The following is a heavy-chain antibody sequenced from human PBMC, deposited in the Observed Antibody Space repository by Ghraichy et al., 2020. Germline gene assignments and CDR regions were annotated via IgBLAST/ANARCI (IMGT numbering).Heavy chain of an antibody. CDR1: GGSFSNYY. D-gene: IGHD6-6*01. CDR2: IYQSGNT. J-gene: IGHJ6*02. CDR3: STGSSHSTNFYYYGMDV. V-gene: IGHV4-59*01. Sequence: SETLSLTCTVSGGSFSNYYWSWIRQSPGKGLECIGYIYQSGNTNYNPSLQSRVAISLDTSKTQFSLTLNSVTAPDAAVYYCSTGSSHSTNFYYYGMDVWGQGTTVTVSS.